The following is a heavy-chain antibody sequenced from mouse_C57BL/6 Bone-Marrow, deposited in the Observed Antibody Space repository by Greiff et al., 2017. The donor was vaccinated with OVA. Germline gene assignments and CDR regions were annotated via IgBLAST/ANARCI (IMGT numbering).Heavy chain of an antibody. CDR3: AGGVYDGYNDAMDY. D-gene: IGHD2-3*01. V-gene: IGHV1-81*01. Sequence: QVQLKESGAELARPGASVKLSCKASGYTFTSYGISWVKQRTGQGLEWIGEIYPRSGNTYYNEKFKGKATLTADKSSSTAYMELRSLTSEDSAVYFCAGGVYDGYNDAMDYWGQGTSVTVSS. CDR1: GYTFTSYG. CDR2: IYPRSGNT. J-gene: IGHJ4*01.